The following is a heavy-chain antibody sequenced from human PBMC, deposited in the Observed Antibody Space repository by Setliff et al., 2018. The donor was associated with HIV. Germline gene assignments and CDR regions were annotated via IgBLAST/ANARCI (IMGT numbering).Heavy chain of an antibody. V-gene: IGHV1-18*01. J-gene: IGHJ3*02. CDR2: ISVYNGNT. CDR3: AGARGAGTFDI. D-gene: IGHD6-13*01. Sequence: ASVKVSCKASGYTFTSYGVCWVRQAPGQGLEWMGWISVYNGNTNYAQSLQGRVTMTTDTSTTTVYMELRSLRSDDTAFYYCAGARGAGTFDIWGQGISVTVSS. CDR1: GYTFTSYG.